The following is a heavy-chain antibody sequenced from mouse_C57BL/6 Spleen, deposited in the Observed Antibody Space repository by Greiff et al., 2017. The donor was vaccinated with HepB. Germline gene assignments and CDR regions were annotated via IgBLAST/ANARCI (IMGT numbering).Heavy chain of an antibody. CDR3: AREFYY. CDR1: GYSFTGYY. CDR2: INPSTGGT. J-gene: IGHJ2*01. V-gene: IGHV1-42*01. Sequence: LVESGPELVKPGASVKISCKASGYSFTGYYMNWVKQSPEKSLEWIGEINPSTGGTTYNQKFKAKATLTVDKSSSTAYMQLKSLTSEDSAVYYCAREFYYWGQGTTRTVSS.